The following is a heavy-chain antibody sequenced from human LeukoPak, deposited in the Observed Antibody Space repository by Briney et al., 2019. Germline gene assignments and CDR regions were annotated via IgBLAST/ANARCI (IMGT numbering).Heavy chain of an antibody. CDR1: GGSISRGGYY. CDR3: ARVYYYDSSGYWDAFDI. CDR2: IYYSGST. Sequence: SETLSLTCTVSGGSISRGGYYWSWIRQHPGKGLEWIGYIYYSGSTYYNPSLKSRVTISVDTSKNQFSLKLSSVTAADTAVYYCARVYYYDSSGYWDAFDIWGQGTMVTVSS. D-gene: IGHD3-22*01. V-gene: IGHV4-31*03. J-gene: IGHJ3*02.